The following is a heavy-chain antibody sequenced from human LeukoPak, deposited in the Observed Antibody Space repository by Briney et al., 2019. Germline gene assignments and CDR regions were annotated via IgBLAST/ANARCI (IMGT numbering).Heavy chain of an antibody. CDR1: GYSFTSYW. J-gene: IGHJ4*02. Sequence: GESLKISCKGSGYSFTSYWIGWVRQMPGKGLEWMGIIYPGDSDTRYSPSFQGQVTISADKSISTAYLQWSSLKASDTAMYYCARGSKPGRYYYDSSGYSFDYWGQGTLVTVSS. CDR3: ARGSKPGRYYYDSSGYSFDY. CDR2: IYPGDSDT. D-gene: IGHD3-22*01. V-gene: IGHV5-51*01.